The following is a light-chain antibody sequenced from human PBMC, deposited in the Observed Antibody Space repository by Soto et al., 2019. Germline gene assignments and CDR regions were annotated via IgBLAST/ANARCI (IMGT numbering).Light chain of an antibody. CDR2: GAS. CDR3: HQYGSSPPVT. CDR1: QSVDSIY. J-gene: IGKJ5*01. Sequence: EIVLTQSPGTLSLAPGDRATLSCRASQSVDSIYLAWYQQKPGQAPRLLIFGASRRATGIPDRFSGSGSGTDFTLTISRLEPEDFAMYYCHQYGSSPPVTFGQGTRLEIK. V-gene: IGKV3-20*01.